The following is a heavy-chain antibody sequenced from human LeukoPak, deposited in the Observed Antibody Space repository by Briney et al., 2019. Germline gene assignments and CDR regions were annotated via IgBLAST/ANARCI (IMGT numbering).Heavy chain of an antibody. V-gene: IGHV4-39*01. CDR3: ARQPQDSSHNWFDP. Sequence: SETLSLTCTVSGGSISSSSYYWGWIRQPPGKGLEWIGSIYYSGSTYYNPSLKSRVTISVDTSKNQFSLKLSSVTAADTAVYYCARQPQDSSHNWFDPWGQGTLVTVSS. CDR1: GGSISSSSYY. CDR2: IYYSGST. D-gene: IGHD6-13*01. J-gene: IGHJ5*02.